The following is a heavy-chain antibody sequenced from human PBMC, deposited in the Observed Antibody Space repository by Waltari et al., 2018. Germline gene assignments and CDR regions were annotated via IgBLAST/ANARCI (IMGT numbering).Heavy chain of an antibody. CDR3: ARAVGATSAFDI. V-gene: IGHV3-48*03. D-gene: IGHD1-26*01. Sequence: EVQLVESGGGLVQPGGSLRLSCAASGFTFSSYEMNWVRQAPGKGLEWVSYISSSGSTIYYADSVKGRFTISRDNAKNSLYLQMNSLRAEDTAVYYCARAVGATSAFDIWGQGTMVTVSS. J-gene: IGHJ3*02. CDR2: ISSSGSTI. CDR1: GFTFSSYE.